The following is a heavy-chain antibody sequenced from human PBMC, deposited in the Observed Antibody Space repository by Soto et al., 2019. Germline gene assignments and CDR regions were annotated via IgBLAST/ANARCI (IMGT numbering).Heavy chain of an antibody. CDR3: ARDGYCVSTTCYFLPDV. V-gene: IGHV3-21*01. CDR2: ISSSSSYI. D-gene: IGHD2-2*03. Sequence: GGSLRLSCAASGFTFSSYTMNWVRQAPGKGLEWVSSISSSSSYIYYADSVKGRFTISRDNAKNSLYLQMNGLRAEDTAVYYCARDGYCVSTTCYFLPDVWGQGTTVTSP. CDR1: GFTFSSYT. J-gene: IGHJ6*02.